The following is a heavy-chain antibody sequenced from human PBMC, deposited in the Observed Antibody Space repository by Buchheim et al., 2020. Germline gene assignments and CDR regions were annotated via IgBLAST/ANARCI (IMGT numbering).Heavy chain of an antibody. Sequence: QVQLVESGGGLVKPGGSLRLSCAAPGFSISDHYMSWVRQAPGKGLEWMSYISSSGDTLYYADSVKGRFSISRDDAKNSLFLQMNSLRAEDTAVYYCAIFSRYFYDSSGFPFDFWGQGAL. CDR1: GFSISDHY. CDR2: ISSSGDTL. CDR3: AIFSRYFYDSSGFPFDF. D-gene: IGHD3-22*01. V-gene: IGHV3-11*01. J-gene: IGHJ4*02.